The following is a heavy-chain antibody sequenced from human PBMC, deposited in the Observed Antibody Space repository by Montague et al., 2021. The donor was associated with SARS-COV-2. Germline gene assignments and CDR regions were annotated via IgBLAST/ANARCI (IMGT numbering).Heavy chain of an antibody. CDR2: MYYSGNT. CDR3: AGGWWEPVLGVIDFYNGMDV. J-gene: IGHJ6*02. D-gene: IGHD2-15*01. Sequence: SETLSLTCTVSISSSRYYWDWIRQPPGKGLELIWSMYYSGNTYYNPSLKSRSTISVDTSKNQFSLKLSSVTAADTAVYYCAGGWWEPVLGVIDFYNGMDVWGQGTTVTVSS. V-gene: IGHV4-39*07. CDR1: ISSSRYY.